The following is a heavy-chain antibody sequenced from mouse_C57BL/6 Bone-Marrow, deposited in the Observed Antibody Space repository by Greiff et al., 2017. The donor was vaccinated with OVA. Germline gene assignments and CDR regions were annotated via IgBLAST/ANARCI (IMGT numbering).Heavy chain of an antibody. CDR2: ISSGGSYT. Sequence: MLVESGGDLVKPGGSLKLSCAASGFTFSSYGMSWVRQTPDKRLEWVATISSGGSYTYYPDSVKGRFTISRDNAKNTLYLQMSSLKSEDTAMYYCASLGYFDYWGQGTTLTVSS. CDR1: GFTFSSYG. J-gene: IGHJ2*01. V-gene: IGHV5-6*02. D-gene: IGHD2-14*01. CDR3: ASLGYFDY.